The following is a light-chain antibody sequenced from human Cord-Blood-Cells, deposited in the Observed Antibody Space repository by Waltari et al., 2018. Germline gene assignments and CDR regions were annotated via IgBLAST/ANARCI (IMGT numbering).Light chain of an antibody. J-gene: IGLJ3*02. Sequence: QSVLTQPPSASGTPGQRVTISCSGSSSNIGSNTVNWYQQLPGTAPKLLIYSNNQRPSGVTNLFSGSKSSTSASLAISGLQSEDEADYYCAAWDDSLNGPVFGGGTKLTVL. CDR1: SSNIGSNT. CDR2: SNN. V-gene: IGLV1-44*01. CDR3: AAWDDSLNGPV.